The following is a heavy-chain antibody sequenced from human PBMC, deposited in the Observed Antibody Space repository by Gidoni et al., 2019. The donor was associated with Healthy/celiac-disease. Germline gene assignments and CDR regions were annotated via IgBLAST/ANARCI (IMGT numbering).Heavy chain of an antibody. V-gene: IGHV3-73*02. CDR3: TRFYDFWSGYYSPLYGMDV. Sequence: EVQLVESGGGLVQPGGSLKLSCAASGFTFSGSAMHWVRQASGKGLGWVGRMRSKANSYATAYAASVKGRFTISRDDSKNTAYLQMNSLKTEDTAVYYCTRFYDFWSGYYSPLYGMDVWGQGTTVTVSS. CDR2: MRSKANSYAT. J-gene: IGHJ6*02. CDR1: GFTFSGSA. D-gene: IGHD3-3*01.